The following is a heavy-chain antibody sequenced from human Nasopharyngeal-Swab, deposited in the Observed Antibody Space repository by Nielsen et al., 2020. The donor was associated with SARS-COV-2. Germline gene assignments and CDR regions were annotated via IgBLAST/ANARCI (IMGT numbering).Heavy chain of an antibody. J-gene: IGHJ3*02. CDR2: IDPGDSDT. V-gene: IGHV5-51*01. Sequence: GESLKISCKGSGYSFTKYWIGWVRQVSGEGLEWMGIIDPGDSDTRYRPSFEGQVIISADKSVSTAYLQWSSLKASDSGMYYCARSNTWDLRGAFDIWGQGTLVTVSS. CDR1: GYSFTKYW. D-gene: IGHD2/OR15-2a*01. CDR3: ARSNTWDLRGAFDI.